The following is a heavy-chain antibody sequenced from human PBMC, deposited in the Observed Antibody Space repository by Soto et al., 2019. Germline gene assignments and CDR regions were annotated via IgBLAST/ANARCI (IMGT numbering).Heavy chain of an antibody. CDR3: ERGKMGLRLNWFDP. CDR2: INHSGST. D-gene: IGHD5-12*01. V-gene: IGHV4-34*01. J-gene: IGHJ5*02. CDR1: GGSFSGYY. Sequence: SETLSLTCAVYGGSFSGYYWSWIRRPPGKGLEWIGEINHSGSTNHNPSLKSRVTISVDTSKNQFSLKLSSVTAADTAVYYCERGKMGLRLNWFDPWGQGTLVTVSS.